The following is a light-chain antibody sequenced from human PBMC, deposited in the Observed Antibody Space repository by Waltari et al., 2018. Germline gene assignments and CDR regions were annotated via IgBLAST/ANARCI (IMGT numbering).Light chain of an antibody. J-gene: IGLJ2*01. CDR3: CSYATYSPVL. V-gene: IGLV2-23*01. Sequence: QSALTQPPSVSGSPGQSITISCTGTSIGFLHNYFVSWYQHHPGKAPKLIIYEGSKRPSGISNRFSGFRAGNMASLTISGLQAEDEADYYCCSYATYSPVLLGGGTKLTVL. CDR2: EGS. CDR1: SIGFLHNYF.